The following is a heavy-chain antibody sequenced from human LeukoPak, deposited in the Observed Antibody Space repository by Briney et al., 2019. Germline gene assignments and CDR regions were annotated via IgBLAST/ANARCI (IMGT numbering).Heavy chain of an antibody. CDR2: IYSGDTT. CDR1: GFTFSSYW. CDR3: ARDQSSVAGTTYNWFDP. D-gene: IGHD6-19*01. V-gene: IGHV3-66*01. Sequence: GGSLRLSCAASGFTFSSYWMSWVRQAPGKGLEWVSIIYSGDTTYYSDSVKGRFILSSDNSKNMLYLQMNSLRAEDTAVYYCARDQSSVAGTTYNWFDPWGQGTLVTVSS. J-gene: IGHJ5*02.